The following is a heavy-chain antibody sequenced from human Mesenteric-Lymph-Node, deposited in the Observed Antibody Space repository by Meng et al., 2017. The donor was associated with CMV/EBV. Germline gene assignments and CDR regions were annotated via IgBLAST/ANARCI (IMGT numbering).Heavy chain of an antibody. CDR3: ARDRDFWSDCQAYYHAMDV. V-gene: IGHV4-39*07. Sequence: SETLSLTCTVSGGSISTSAYYWGWIRQPPGKGLEWIGSIYYSGSPYYNPSLKSRLTISVDTSKNQFSLKLNSVTAADTAVYYCARDRDFWSDCQAYYHAMDVWGPGTTVTVSS. CDR1: GGSISTSAYY. D-gene: IGHD3-3*01. J-gene: IGHJ6*02. CDR2: IYYSGSP.